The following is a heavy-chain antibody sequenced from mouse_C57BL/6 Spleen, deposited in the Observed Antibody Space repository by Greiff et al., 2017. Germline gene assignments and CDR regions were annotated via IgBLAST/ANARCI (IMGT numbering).Heavy chain of an antibody. J-gene: IGHJ4*01. V-gene: IGHV5-4*01. CDR1: GFTFSSYA. Sequence: DVKLVESGGGLVKPGGSLKLSCAASGFTFSSYAMSWVRQTPEKRLEWVATISDGGSYTYYPENVKGRFTISRDNAKNNLYLQMSHLKSEDTAMYYCARDRAMDYWGQGTSVTVSS. CDR3: ARDRAMDY. CDR2: ISDGGSYT.